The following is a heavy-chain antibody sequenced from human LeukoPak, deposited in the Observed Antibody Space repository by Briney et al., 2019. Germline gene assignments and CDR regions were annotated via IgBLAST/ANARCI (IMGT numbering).Heavy chain of an antibody. CDR3: AKLGYSSGSNWFDP. D-gene: IGHD6-19*01. CDR2: ISSSGSTI. CDR1: GFAFSDYY. J-gene: IGHJ5*02. Sequence: GGSLRLSCAASGFAFSDYYMSWIRQAPGKGLEWVSYISSSGSTIYYADSVKGRFTISRDNAKNSLYLQMNSLRAEDTAVYYCAKLGYSSGSNWFDPWGQGTLVTVSS. V-gene: IGHV3-11*04.